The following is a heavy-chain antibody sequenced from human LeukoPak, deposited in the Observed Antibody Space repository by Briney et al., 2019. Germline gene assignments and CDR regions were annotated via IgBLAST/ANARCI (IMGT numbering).Heavy chain of an antibody. CDR2: IYSSGST. J-gene: IGHJ3*02. Sequence: SETLSLTCSVSGGSISSYYWGWVRQPPGKGLEWIGSIYSSGSTNCNPSLKSRVTISVATSKNQFSLKLSSVTAADTAVYYCARFVTVNGAFDIWGQGTVVTVSS. V-gene: IGHV4-59*08. CDR1: GGSISSYY. CDR3: ARFVTVNGAFDI. D-gene: IGHD4-11*01.